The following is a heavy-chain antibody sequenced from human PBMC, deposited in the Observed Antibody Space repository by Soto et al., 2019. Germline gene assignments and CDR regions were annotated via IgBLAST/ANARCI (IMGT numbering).Heavy chain of an antibody. Sequence: SESLSLTCTVSGGSISSSSYYWGWIRQPPGKGLEWIGSIYYSGSTYYNPSLKSRVTISVDTSKNQFSLKLSSVTAADTAVYYCARHVTGTLDYWGQGTLVTVSS. D-gene: IGHD1-20*01. CDR1: GGSISSSSYY. V-gene: IGHV4-39*01. J-gene: IGHJ4*02. CDR2: IYYSGST. CDR3: ARHVTGTLDY.